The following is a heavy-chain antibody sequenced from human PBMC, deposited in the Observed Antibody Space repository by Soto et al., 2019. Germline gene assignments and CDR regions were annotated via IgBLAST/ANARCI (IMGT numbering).Heavy chain of an antibody. CDR2: IIPIFGTA. J-gene: IGHJ3*02. CDR3: ANTRDCGGDCFGAFDI. CDR1: GGTFSSYA. D-gene: IGHD2-21*02. V-gene: IGHV1-69*13. Sequence: GASVKVSCKASGGTFSSYAISWVRQAPGQGLEWMGGIIPIFGTANYAQKFQGRVTITVDESTSTAYMELSSLRSEDTAVYYCANTRDCGGDCFGAFDIWGQGTMVTVS.